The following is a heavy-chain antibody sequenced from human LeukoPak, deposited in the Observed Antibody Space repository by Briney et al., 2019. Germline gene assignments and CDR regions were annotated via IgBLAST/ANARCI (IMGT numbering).Heavy chain of an antibody. CDR3: ARVRRNYYDSSGFDY. V-gene: IGHV4-34*01. D-gene: IGHD3-22*01. CDR2: INHSGST. Sequence: SETLSLTCAVYGGSFSGYYWSWIRQPPGKGLEWIGEINHSGSTNYNPSLKSRVTISVDTSKNQFSLKLSSVTAADTAVYYCARVRRNYYDSSGFDYWGQGTLVTVSS. J-gene: IGHJ4*02. CDR1: GGSFSGYY.